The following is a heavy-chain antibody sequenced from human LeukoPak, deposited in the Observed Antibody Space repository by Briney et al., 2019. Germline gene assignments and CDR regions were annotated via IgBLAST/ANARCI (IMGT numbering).Heavy chain of an antibody. CDR2: IYHTGNT. Sequence: PSETLSLTCAVSGGSIKNDDYYWSWIRQPPGKGLEWIGFIYHTGNTYYNPSLGSRATMSVDTSKNQFSLKLDFVTAADTAVYYCARVGGSGSPEWFDPWGQGTLVTVSS. CDR1: GGSIKNDDYY. D-gene: IGHD3-10*01. J-gene: IGHJ5*02. CDR3: ARVGGSGSPEWFDP. V-gene: IGHV4-30-4*01.